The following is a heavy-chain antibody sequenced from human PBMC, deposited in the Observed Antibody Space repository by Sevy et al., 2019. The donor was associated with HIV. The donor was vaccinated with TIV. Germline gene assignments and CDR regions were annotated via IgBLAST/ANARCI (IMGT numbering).Heavy chain of an antibody. CDR3: ARESGDILTGYCPTDYYYYGMDV. V-gene: IGHV1-69*13. J-gene: IGHJ6*02. CDR2: IIPIFGTA. CDR1: GGTFSSYA. D-gene: IGHD3-9*01. Sequence: ASVKVSCKASGGTFSSYAISWVRQAPGQGLEWMGGIIPIFGTANYAQKFQGRVTITADESTSTAYMELGSLRSEDTAVYYCARESGDILTGYCPTDYYYYGMDVWGQGTTVTVSS.